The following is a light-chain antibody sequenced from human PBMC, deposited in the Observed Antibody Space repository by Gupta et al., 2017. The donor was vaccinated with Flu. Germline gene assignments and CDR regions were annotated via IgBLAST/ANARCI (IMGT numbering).Light chain of an antibody. V-gene: IGKV1-39*01. Sequence: DIQMTQSPSSLSVSVAGRVTITRLASQNIRAYLDWYQQKPGKAPKLLIYGASGLQSGVPPRFSGSGSGTDFTITITSLQPEDLAAYYCQQSDSSPLNFGQGTKLDIK. CDR1: QNIRAY. CDR3: QQSDSSPLN. J-gene: IGKJ2*01. CDR2: GAS.